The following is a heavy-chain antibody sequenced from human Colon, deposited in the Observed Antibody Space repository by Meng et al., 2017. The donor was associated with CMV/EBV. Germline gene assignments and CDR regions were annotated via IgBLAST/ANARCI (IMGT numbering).Heavy chain of an antibody. J-gene: IGHJ4*02. Sequence: GESLKISCVDSGLTFNKAWMTWVRQAPGKGLEWVSYISSSGSTIYYADSVKGRFTISRDNAKNSLYLQMNSLRAEDTAVYYCACSSTSCYGYWGQGTLVTVSS. CDR1: GLTFNKAW. V-gene: IGHV3-11*04. CDR2: ISSSGSTI. CDR3: ACSSTSCYGY. D-gene: IGHD2-2*01.